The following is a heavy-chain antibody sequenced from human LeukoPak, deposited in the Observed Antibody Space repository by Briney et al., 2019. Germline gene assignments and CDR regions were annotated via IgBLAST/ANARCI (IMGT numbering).Heavy chain of an antibody. J-gene: IGHJ4*02. CDR3: ARDKDYYGSGSYFDY. D-gene: IGHD3-10*01. Sequence: SETLSLTCTVSGGSISSGGYYWSWIRQHPGKGLEWIGYIYYSGSTYYNPSLKSRVTISVDTSKNQFSLKLRSVTAADTAVYYCARDKDYYGSGSYFDYWGQGTLVTVSS. V-gene: IGHV4-31*03. CDR1: GGSISSGGYY. CDR2: IYYSGST.